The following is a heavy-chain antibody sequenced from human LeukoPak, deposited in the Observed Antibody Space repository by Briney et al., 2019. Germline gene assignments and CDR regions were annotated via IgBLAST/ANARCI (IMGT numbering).Heavy chain of an antibody. CDR2: ISNSGGST. Sequence: RAGGSLRLSCAVSGFTFSNYAINWVRQAPGEGLEWGSAISNSGGSTYYPDSVKGRFHLSRDNSKNTLYLQMNSLRAEDTAVYSCAKLLSRYDYGDYWGQGTLVTVSS. D-gene: IGHD3-9*01. CDR1: GFTFSNYA. J-gene: IGHJ4*02. V-gene: IGHV3-23*01. CDR3: AKLLSRYDYGDY.